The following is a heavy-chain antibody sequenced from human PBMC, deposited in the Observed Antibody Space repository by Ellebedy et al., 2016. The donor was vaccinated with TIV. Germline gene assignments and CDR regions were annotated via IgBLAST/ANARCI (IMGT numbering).Heavy chain of an antibody. D-gene: IGHD2-2*01. J-gene: IGHJ4*02. Sequence: GESLKISCNGSGYSFTSYWISWVRQMPGKGLEWMGRIDPSDSYTNYSPSFQGHVTIPADKSLSTAYLQWSSLKASDTAMYYCARQVCSSTSCYHFFDYWGQGTLVTVSS. CDR1: GYSFTSYW. CDR3: ARQVCSSTSCYHFFDY. V-gene: IGHV5-10-1*01. CDR2: IDPSDSYT.